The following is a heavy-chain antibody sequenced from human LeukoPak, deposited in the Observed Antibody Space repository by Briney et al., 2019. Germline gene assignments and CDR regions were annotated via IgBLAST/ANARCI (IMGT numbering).Heavy chain of an antibody. CDR2: IYHSGST. D-gene: IGHD2-2*01. V-gene: IGHV4-39*07. CDR1: GGSISSSSYY. CDR3: ARDHCSSTSCYFEIDY. J-gene: IGHJ4*02. Sequence: SETLSLTCTVSGGSISSSSYYWGWIRQPPGKGLEWIGSIYHSGSTYYNPSLKSRVTISVDTSKNQFSLKLSSVTAADTAVYYCARDHCSSTSCYFEIDYWGQGTLVTVSS.